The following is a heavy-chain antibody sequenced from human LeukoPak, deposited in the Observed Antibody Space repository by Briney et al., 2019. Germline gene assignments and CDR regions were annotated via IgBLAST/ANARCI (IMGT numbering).Heavy chain of an antibody. CDR1: GYTFTSYD. J-gene: IGHJ4*02. Sequence: ASVKVSCKASGYTFTSYDINWVRQATGQGLEWMGWMNPNSGNTGYAQKFQGRVTITRNTSISTAYMELSSLRSEDTAVYYCVRGAKGYSGYDFGYWGQGTLVTVSS. CDR3: VRGAKGYSGYDFGY. D-gene: IGHD5-12*01. V-gene: IGHV1-8*03. CDR2: MNPNSGNT.